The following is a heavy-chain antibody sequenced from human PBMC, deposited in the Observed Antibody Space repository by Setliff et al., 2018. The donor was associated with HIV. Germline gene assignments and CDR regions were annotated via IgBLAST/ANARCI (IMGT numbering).Heavy chain of an antibody. V-gene: IGHV1-69*05. Sequence: VASVKVSCKASGGTFSSYVISWVRQAPGQGPEWMGGIIPMYGVTNYAQKFQGRVTITTDESMSTAYMELSSLRSEDTAVYYCALPYCSGGNCWSSASLPPAGWFDPWGQGTLVTVSS. CDR2: IIPMYGVT. CDR3: ALPYCSGGNCWSSASLPPAGWFDP. J-gene: IGHJ5*02. CDR1: GGTFSSYV. D-gene: IGHD2-15*01.